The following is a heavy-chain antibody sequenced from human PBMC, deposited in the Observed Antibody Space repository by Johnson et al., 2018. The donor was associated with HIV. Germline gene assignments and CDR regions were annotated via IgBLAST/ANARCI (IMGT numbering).Heavy chain of an antibody. D-gene: IGHD3-22*01. CDR2: IGTAGDP. V-gene: IGHV3-13*05. J-gene: IGHJ3*01. CDR1: GFTFTSYD. CDR3: AKASSDSSGYADL. Sequence: VQLVESGGGLVQPGGSLRLSCAASGFTFTSYDMPWVRQATGKGLDWLSAIGTAGDPFYPGSVTARFTISRDNAKTSVYLQMNSLSSGDTAVYYCAKASSDSSGYADLWGQGTMVIVSS.